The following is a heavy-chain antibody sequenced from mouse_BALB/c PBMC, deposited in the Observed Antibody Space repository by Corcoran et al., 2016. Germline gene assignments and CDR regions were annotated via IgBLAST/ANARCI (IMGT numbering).Heavy chain of an antibody. V-gene: IGHV14-3*02. CDR1: GFNIKDTY. D-gene: IGHD1-1*01. Sequence: EVQLQQSGAELVKPGASVKLSCTASGFNIKDTYMHWVKQRPEQGLEWIGRIDPANGNTKYDTKFQGKATRTADTSSNTAYLQLSSLTSEDTAVYYWASSITTVALDYWGQGTTLTVSS. CDR2: IDPANGNT. CDR3: ASSITTVALDY. J-gene: IGHJ2*01.